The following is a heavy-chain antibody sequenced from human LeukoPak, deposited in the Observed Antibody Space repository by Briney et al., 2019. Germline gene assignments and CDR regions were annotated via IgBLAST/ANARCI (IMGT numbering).Heavy chain of an antibody. CDR2: IYYSGST. J-gene: IGHJ4*02. D-gene: IGHD3-10*01. CDR3: ARSAHTVRGVYFDY. CDR1: GGSVSSGSYY. Sequence: PSETLSLTCTVSGGSVSSGSYYWSWIRQPPGKGLEWIGYIYYSGSTNYNPSLKSRATISVDTSKNQFSLKLSSVTAADTAVYYCARSAHTVRGVYFDYWGQGTLVTVSS. V-gene: IGHV4-61*01.